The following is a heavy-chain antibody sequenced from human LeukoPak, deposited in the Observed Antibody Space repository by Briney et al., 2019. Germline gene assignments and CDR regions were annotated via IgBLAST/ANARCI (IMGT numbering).Heavy chain of an antibody. D-gene: IGHD2-8*01. Sequence: SETLSLTCTVSGGSISSSSYYWGWIRQPPGKGLEWIGSIYYSGSTYYNPSLKSRLTISVDTSKNQFSLKLSSVTAADTAVYYCARDWVSYNWFDPWGQGTLVTVSS. V-gene: IGHV4-39*07. CDR3: ARDWVSYNWFDP. CDR2: IYYSGST. CDR1: GGSISSSSYY. J-gene: IGHJ5*02.